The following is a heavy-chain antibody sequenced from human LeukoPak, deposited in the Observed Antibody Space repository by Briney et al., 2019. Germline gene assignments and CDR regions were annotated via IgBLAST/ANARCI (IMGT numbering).Heavy chain of an antibody. J-gene: IGHJ4*02. D-gene: IGHD2-2*01. CDR1: GFAFSTYA. CDR3: GEGTIVVGNPAYYDY. V-gene: IGHV3-23*01. CDR2: ITGSGGST. Sequence: GGSLRLSCAASGFAFSTYAMSGVRQAPGKGLEWVSTITGSGGSTYYTDSVKGRFTISRDNSKNTLYLQMNSLRADDTAVYYCGEGTIVVGNPAYYDYWGQGTLVTVSS.